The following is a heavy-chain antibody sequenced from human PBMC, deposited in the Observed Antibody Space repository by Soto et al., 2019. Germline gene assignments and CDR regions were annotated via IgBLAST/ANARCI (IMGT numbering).Heavy chain of an antibody. J-gene: IGHJ5*02. V-gene: IGHV4-34*01. D-gene: IGHD4-17*01. CDR3: ATRDYGGIFDP. CDR1: GGSFSGNY. CDR2: INHSGST. Sequence: KLPETLSLTCAVYGGSFSGNYWSWIRQPPGKGLEWIGEINHSGSTNYNPSLKSRVTISVDTSKNQFSLKLSSVTAADTAVYYCATRDYGGIFDPWGQGTLVTVSS.